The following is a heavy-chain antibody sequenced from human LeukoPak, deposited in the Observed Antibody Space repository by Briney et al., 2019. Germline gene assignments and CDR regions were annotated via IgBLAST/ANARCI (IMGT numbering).Heavy chain of an antibody. Sequence: GGSLRLSCAVSGLTFSSSWMDWVRQAPGKGLEWVASINPDGDKKYSADSVKGRFTISRDNAENSLYLQMNSLRVEDTAFYYCARDLAYSRLDFWGQGMLVTVSS. D-gene: IGHD5-18*01. V-gene: IGHV3-7*01. J-gene: IGHJ4*02. CDR2: INPDGDKK. CDR1: GLTFSSSW. CDR3: ARDLAYSRLDF.